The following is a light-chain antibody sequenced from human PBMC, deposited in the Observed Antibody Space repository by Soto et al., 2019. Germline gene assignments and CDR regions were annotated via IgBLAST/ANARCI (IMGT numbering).Light chain of an antibody. V-gene: IGLV2-18*02. CDR2: EVS. CDR1: XXXXXSYNR. Sequence: QSALTQPPSVSGSXXXSVTXXXXGXXXXXXSYNRVSWYQQPPGTAPKLMIYEVSNRPSGVPDRFSGSKSGNTASLTISGLQAEDEADYYCSSYTSSSTFHVVFGGGTQLTVL. CDR3: SSYTSSSTFHVV. J-gene: IGLJ2*01.